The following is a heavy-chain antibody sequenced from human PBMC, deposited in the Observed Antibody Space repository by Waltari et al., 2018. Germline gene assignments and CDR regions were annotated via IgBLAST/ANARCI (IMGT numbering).Heavy chain of an antibody. J-gene: IGHJ6*02. CDR2: IIPILGIA. Sequence: QVQLVQSGAEVKKPGSSVKVSCKASGGTFSSFAISWVRQAPGKGLEWMGGIIPILGIANYAQKFQGRVTITADKSTSTAYMELSSLRSEDTAVYYCARVTVTTLLDYYYYGMDVWGQGTTVTVSS. D-gene: IGHD4-4*01. CDR1: GGTFSSFA. V-gene: IGHV1-69*10. CDR3: ARVTVTTLLDYYYYGMDV.